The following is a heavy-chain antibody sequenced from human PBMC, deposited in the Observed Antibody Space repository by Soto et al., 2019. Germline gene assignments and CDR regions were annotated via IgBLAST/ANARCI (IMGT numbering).Heavy chain of an antibody. CDR2: IYWDDDK. V-gene: IGHV2-5*02. CDR3: ALKGDGYRGFKY. CDR1: GFSLSTSGVG. D-gene: IGHD5-12*01. J-gene: IGHJ4*02. Sequence: QITLKESGPTLVKPTQTLTLTCTLSGFSLSTSGVGVGWIRQPPGKALEWLALIYWDDDKRYSPFLKSWLTITKDTSKNQVVLTLTNLDPVDTATYYCALKGDGYRGFKYWGQGTLVTVSS.